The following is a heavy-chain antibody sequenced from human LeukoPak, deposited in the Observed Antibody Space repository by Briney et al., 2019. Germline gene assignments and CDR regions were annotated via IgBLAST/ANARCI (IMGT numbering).Heavy chain of an antibody. V-gene: IGHV4-61*01. D-gene: IGHD2-2*01. J-gene: IGHJ5*02. CDR1: GGSVSSSSYY. CDR3: ARVDFVVVPAAMYWFDP. Sequence: PSETLSLTCTVSGGSVSSSSYYWRWIRQPPGKGLEWIGYIYYSGSTNYNPSLKSRVTISVDTSTNQFSLKLSSVTAADTAVYYCARVDFVVVPAAMYWFDPWGQGTLVTVSS. CDR2: IYYSGST.